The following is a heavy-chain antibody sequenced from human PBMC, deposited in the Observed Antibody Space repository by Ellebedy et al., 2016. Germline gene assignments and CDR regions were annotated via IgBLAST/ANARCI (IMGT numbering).Heavy chain of an antibody. D-gene: IGHD6-19*01. V-gene: IGHV1-69*04. J-gene: IGHJ6*02. CDR3: ARDPGYSSGWYG. Sequence: SVKVSXXASGGTFSSYAISWVRQAPGQGLEWMGRIIPILGIANYAQKFQGRVTITADKSTSTAYMELSSLRSEDTAVYYCARDPGYSSGWYGWGQGTTVTVSS. CDR1: GGTFSSYA. CDR2: IIPILGIA.